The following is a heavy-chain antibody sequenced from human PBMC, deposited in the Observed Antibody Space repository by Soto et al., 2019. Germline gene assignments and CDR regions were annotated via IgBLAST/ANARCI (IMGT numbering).Heavy chain of an antibody. J-gene: IGHJ6*03. D-gene: IGHD4-4*01. CDR1: GFSLSNARMG. V-gene: IGHV2-26*01. CDR3: ARTRLQYCPLPPYYYYYMDV. CDR2: IFSNDEK. Sequence: QVTLKESGPVLVKPTEPLTLTCTVSGFSLSNARMGVSWIRQPPGKALEWLAHIFSNDEKSYSTSLKSRLTISKDTSKSQVVLTMTNMDPVDTATYYCARTRLQYCPLPPYYYYYMDVWGKGTTVTVSS.